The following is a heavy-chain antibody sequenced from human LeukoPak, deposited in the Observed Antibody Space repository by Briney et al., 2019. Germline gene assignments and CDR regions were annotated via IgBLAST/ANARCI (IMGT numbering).Heavy chain of an antibody. CDR3: ARGQNDFWSGYLYYYYYGMDV. CDR2: MKPISGNA. V-gene: IGHV1-8*01. J-gene: IGHJ6*02. Sequence: ASVKVSCKGAGYTLASSDIYGVRQGTGHGLEWMRLMKPISGNAGYAQKFQGRVTMTRNTSISTAYMELSSLRSEDTAVYYCARGQNDFWSGYLYYYYYGMDVWGQGTTVTVSS. CDR1: GYTLASSD. D-gene: IGHD3-3*01.